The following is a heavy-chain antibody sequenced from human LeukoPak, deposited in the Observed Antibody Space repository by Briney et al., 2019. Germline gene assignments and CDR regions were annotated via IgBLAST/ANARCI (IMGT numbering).Heavy chain of an antibody. J-gene: IGHJ6*03. CDR3: ARGQHYYDSSGYYYYYYYYMDV. D-gene: IGHD3-22*01. Sequence: PSETLPLTCTVSGGSISSYYWSWIRQPPGKGLEWMGYIYYSGSTNYNPSLKSRVTISVDTSKNQFSLKLSSVTAADTAVYYCARGQHYYDSSGYYYYYYYYMDVWGKGTTVTVSS. V-gene: IGHV4-59*01. CDR1: GGSISSYY. CDR2: IYYSGST.